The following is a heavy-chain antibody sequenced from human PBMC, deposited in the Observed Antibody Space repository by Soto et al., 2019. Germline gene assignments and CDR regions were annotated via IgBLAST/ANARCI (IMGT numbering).Heavy chain of an antibody. CDR2: MSHSGGT. Sequence: QVQLQQWGAGLLKPSETLSLTCAVYGGFVSSGSYYWSWIRQPPGKGLEWIGEMSHSGGTHFNPSLTSRATISVDTSKNQFSLKMSSVTAADTALYYCARVERGTATTVVDAFDIWGPGTMVTVSS. CDR1: GGFVSSGSYY. CDR3: ARVERGTATTVVDAFDI. J-gene: IGHJ3*02. D-gene: IGHD1-1*01. V-gene: IGHV4-34*01.